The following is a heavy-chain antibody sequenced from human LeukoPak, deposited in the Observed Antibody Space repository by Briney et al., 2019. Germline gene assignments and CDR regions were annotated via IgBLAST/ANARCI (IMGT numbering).Heavy chain of an antibody. CDR2: ISSSGSTI. J-gene: IGHJ4*02. V-gene: IGHV3-48*03. D-gene: IGHD2-2*01. Sequence: GGSLRLSCAASGFTFSSYEMNWVRQAPGKGLEWVSYISSSGSTIYYADSVKGRFTISRDNAKNSLYLQMNSLRAEDTAVYYCAREGVVVSAAVDYWGQGTPVTVSS. CDR3: AREGVVVSAAVDY. CDR1: GFTFSSYE.